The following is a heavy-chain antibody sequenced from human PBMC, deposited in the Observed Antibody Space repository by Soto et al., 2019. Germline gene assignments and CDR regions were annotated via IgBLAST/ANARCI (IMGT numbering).Heavy chain of an antibody. Sequence: SETLSLTCAVSGGSISSGGYSWSWIRQPPGKGLEWIGYIYHSGSTYYNPSLKSRVTISVDRSKNQFSLKLSSVTAADTAAYYCARDGSWRGSFDYWGQGTLVTVSS. D-gene: IGHD3-16*01. J-gene: IGHJ4*02. CDR1: GGSISSGGYS. CDR2: IYHSGST. V-gene: IGHV4-30-2*01. CDR3: ARDGSWRGSFDY.